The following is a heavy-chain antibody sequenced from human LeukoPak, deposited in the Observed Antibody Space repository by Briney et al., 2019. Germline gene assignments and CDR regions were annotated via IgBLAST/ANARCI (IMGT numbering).Heavy chain of an antibody. D-gene: IGHD3-10*01. CDR1: GYTFTGYY. CDR2: INPSGGST. V-gene: IGHV1-46*01. Sequence: ASVKVSCKASGYTFTGYYMHWVRQAPGQGLEWMGIINPSGGSTSYAQKFQGRVTMTRDMSTSTVYMELSSLRSEDTALYYCARQFLNSGPFDIWGQGTMVTVSS. CDR3: ARQFLNSGPFDI. J-gene: IGHJ3*02.